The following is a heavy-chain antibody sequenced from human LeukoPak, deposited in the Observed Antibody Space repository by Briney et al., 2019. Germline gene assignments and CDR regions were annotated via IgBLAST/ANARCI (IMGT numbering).Heavy chain of an antibody. V-gene: IGHV4-59*01. CDR3: AGVYCSGGSCYLDY. Sequence: SETLSLTCTVSGGSISSYYWSWIRQPPGKGLEWIGYIYYSGSTNYNPSLKSRVTISVDTSKNQFSLKLSSVTAADTAVYYCAGVYCSGGSCYLDYWGQGTLVTVSS. CDR2: IYYSGST. CDR1: GGSISSYY. D-gene: IGHD2-15*01. J-gene: IGHJ4*02.